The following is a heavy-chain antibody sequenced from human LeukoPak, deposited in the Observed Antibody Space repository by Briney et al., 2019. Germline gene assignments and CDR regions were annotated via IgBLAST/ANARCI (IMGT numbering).Heavy chain of an antibody. CDR3: ARVYLERLTAGYFDH. V-gene: IGHV3-30*04. CDR1: GGTFSSYA. J-gene: IGHJ4*02. Sequence: SCKASGGTFSSYAISWVRQAPGEGLEWVAVISYDGRQNYYADSVKGRFTISRDNSKNTLYLQMNSLRDEDSAAYYCARVYLERLTAGYFDHWGQGTWVTVSP. D-gene: IGHD2-8*01. CDR2: ISYDGRQN.